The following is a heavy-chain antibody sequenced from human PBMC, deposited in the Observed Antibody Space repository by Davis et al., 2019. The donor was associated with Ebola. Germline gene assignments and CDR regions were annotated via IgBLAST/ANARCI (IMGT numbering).Heavy chain of an antibody. CDR2: IGGGGDTA. V-gene: IGHV3-23*01. CDR1: GFRFSSYV. J-gene: IGHJ4*02. Sequence: GESLKISCVASGFRFSSYVMGWVRQAPGKGLEWVSRIGGGGDTADYGDSVRGRFTISRDNSKNTMYLQMNSLRAEDTAVYYCAKDVRGFNRPMDYWGQGTLVTVSS. CDR3: AKDVRGFNRPMDY. D-gene: IGHD2/OR15-2a*01.